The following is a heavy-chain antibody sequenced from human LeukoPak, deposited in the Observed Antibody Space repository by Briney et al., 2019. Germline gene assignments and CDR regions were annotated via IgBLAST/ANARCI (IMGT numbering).Heavy chain of an antibody. V-gene: IGHV1-8*02. CDR3: ARGSRHGDFDY. D-gene: IGHD3-10*01. Sequence: ASVKVPCKASGYTFTGYYMHWVRQAPGQGLEWMGWMNPNSGNTGYAQKFQGRVTMTRNTSISTAYMELSSLRSEDTAVYYCARGSRHGDFDYWGQGTLVTVSS. J-gene: IGHJ4*02. CDR1: GYTFTGYY. CDR2: MNPNSGNT.